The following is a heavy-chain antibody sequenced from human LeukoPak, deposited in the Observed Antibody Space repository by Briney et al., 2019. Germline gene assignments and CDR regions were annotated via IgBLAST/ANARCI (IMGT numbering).Heavy chain of an antibody. D-gene: IGHD1-26*01. CDR1: GFTFSNYN. CDR2: ITSSGTYN. J-gene: IGHJ6*03. Sequence: GGSLRLSCAASGFTFSNYNMNWVRQAPGKAMEWVSSITSSGTYNFYADSVRGRFTISRDNAKNSLYLQMDSLGPEDTAVYYCARDPYSGNYGNYYYYYMDVWGKGTTVTISS. V-gene: IGHV3-21*01. CDR3: ARDPYSGNYGNYYYYYMDV.